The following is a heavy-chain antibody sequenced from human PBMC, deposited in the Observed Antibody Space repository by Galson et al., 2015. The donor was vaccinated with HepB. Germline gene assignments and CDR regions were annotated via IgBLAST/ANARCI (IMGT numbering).Heavy chain of an antibody. V-gene: IGHV4-31*03. CDR3: ARGVYYGYYYFDY. CDR1: GGSISSGGYY. J-gene: IGHJ4*02. D-gene: IGHD1-26*01. Sequence: TLSLTCTVSGGSISSGGYYWSWIRQHPGKGLEWIGYIYYSGSTYYNPSLKSRVTISVDTSKNQFSLKLSSVTAADTAVYYCARGVYYGYYYFDYWGQGTLVTVSS. CDR2: IYYSGST.